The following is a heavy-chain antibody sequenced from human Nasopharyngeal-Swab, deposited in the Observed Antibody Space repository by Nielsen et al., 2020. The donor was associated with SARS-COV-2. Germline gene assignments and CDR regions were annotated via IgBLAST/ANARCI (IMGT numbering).Heavy chain of an antibody. CDR1: GYTLSTYA. D-gene: IGHD6-19*01. CDR3: ARVPAVAASRIDY. Sequence: ASVKVSCKASGYTLSTYAMYWVRQAPGQRPEFMGWINAGKGNTIYSQKFQGRVRISRDTSANTVYMELNRLRSEDTAVYYCARVPAVAASRIDYWGQGTLVIVSS. V-gene: IGHV1-3*01. J-gene: IGHJ4*02. CDR2: INAGKGNT.